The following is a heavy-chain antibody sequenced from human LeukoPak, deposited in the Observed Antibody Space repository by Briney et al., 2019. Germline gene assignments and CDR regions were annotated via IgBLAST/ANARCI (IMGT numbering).Heavy chain of an antibody. D-gene: IGHD2-15*01. CDR2: IYTSGST. V-gene: IGHV4-61*02. CDR1: GGSISSGSYY. Sequence: NPSETLSLTCTVSGGSISSGSYYWSWIRQPAGKGLEWIGRIYTSGSTNYNPSLKSRVTISVDTSKNQFSLKLSSVTAADTAAYYCARDRCSGGSCSGFDPWGQGTLVTVSS. CDR3: ARDRCSGGSCSGFDP. J-gene: IGHJ5*02.